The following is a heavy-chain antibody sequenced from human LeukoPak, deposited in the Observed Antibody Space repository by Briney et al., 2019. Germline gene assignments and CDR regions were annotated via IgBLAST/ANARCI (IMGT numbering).Heavy chain of an antibody. D-gene: IGHD5-18*01. CDR3: AKGDVDSPMNFYH. Sequence: GGSLTLSCAASGLILEVFTMHGVGPAPGKGLEGVSLINWDGGSTYYAGSVKGRFTISRDNSKSSLYLQMNSLRTEDTDLCSCAKGDVDSPMNFYHWGQGTLVTVSS. CDR1: GLILEVFT. V-gene: IGHV3-43*01. J-gene: IGHJ4*02. CDR2: INWDGGST.